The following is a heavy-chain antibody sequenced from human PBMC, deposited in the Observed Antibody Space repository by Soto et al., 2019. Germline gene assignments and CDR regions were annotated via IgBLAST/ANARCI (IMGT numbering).Heavy chain of an antibody. V-gene: IGHV3-64*01. CDR1: GFTFSSYA. Sequence: EVQLVESGGGLVQPGGSLRLSCAAYGFTFSSYAMHWVRQAPGKGLEYVSAISSNGGSTYYANSVKGRFTISRDNSKNTLYLQMGSLRAEDMAVYYCARRGTSLRYFDWFFMGESDYWGQGTLVTVSS. D-gene: IGHD3-9*01. CDR3: ARRGTSLRYFDWFFMGESDY. J-gene: IGHJ4*02. CDR2: ISSNGGST.